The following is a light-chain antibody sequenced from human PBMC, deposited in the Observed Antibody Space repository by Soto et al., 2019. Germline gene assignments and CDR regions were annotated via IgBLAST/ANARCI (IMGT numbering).Light chain of an antibody. CDR2: NNN. V-gene: IGLV1-44*01. Sequence: QSVLTQPRSASGTPGQRVTISCSGSSSNIGTDTVNWYQQLPGTAPKLLISNNNRRPSGVPDRFSGSKSGTSASLAISELQSEDEADYYCAAWDDSLNGRVFGGGTKVPVL. J-gene: IGLJ2*01. CDR1: SSNIGTDT. CDR3: AAWDDSLNGRV.